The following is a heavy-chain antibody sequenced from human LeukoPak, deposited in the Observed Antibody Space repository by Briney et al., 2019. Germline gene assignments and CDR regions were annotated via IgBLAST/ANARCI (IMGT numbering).Heavy chain of an antibody. CDR2: ISSSSSYI. V-gene: IGHV3-21*01. D-gene: IGHD3-3*01. CDR3: ARGIDDFWSGLNDN. CDR1: GFTFRSYS. J-gene: IGHJ4*02. Sequence: GGSLRLSCAASGFTFRSYSMNWVRQAPGKGLEWVSFISSSSSYIYYADSVKGRFTISRDNAKNSLYLQMNSLRAEDTAVYYCARGIDDFWSGLNDNWGQGILVTVSS.